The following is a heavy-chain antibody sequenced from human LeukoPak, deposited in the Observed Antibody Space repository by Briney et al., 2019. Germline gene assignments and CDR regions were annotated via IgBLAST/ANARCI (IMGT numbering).Heavy chain of an antibody. CDR2: INHSGST. V-gene: IGHV4-34*01. D-gene: IGHD1-26*01. J-gene: IGHJ4*02. Sequence: SETLSLTCAVYGGSFSGYYWSWIRQSPGKGLEWIGEINHSGSTNYNPSLKSRVIISVDTSKNQFSLKLGSVTAADTAVYYCTYSGSNCPDYWGQGTLVTVSS. CDR1: GGSFSGYY. CDR3: TYSGSNCPDY.